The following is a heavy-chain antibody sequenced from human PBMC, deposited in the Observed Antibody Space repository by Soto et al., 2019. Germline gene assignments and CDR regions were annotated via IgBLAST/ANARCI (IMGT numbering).Heavy chain of an antibody. CDR1: GGSISSYY. Sequence: PSETLSLTCTVSGGSISSYYWSWIRQPPGKGLEWIGYIYYSGSTNYNPSLKSRVTISVDTSKNQFSLKLSSVTAADTAVYYCARLPPPADCSGGSGRKDYYYYYYMDVGGKGTTVTVSS. CDR3: ARLPPPADCSGGSGRKDYYYYYYMDV. D-gene: IGHD2-15*01. J-gene: IGHJ6*03. V-gene: IGHV4-59*08. CDR2: IYYSGST.